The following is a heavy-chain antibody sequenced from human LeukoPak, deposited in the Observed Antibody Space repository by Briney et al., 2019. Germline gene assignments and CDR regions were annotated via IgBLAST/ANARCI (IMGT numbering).Heavy chain of an antibody. CDR1: GYSISSGYY. V-gene: IGHV4-38-2*02. J-gene: IGHJ4*02. CDR3: AREDYDYVWGNHPGY. Sequence: SETLSLTCTVSGYSISSGYYWGWIRQPPGKGLEWIGSIYHSGRTFYNPSLKSRVTISVDTPKNQFSLKLSSVTAADTAVYYCAREDYDYVWGNHPGYWGQGTLVTVSS. CDR2: IYHSGRT. D-gene: IGHD3-16*01.